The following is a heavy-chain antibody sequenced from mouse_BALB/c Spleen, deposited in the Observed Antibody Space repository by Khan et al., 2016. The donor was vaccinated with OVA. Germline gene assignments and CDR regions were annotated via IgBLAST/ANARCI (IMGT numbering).Heavy chain of an antibody. CDR1: SYSITSDYA. J-gene: IGHJ3*01. CDR3: AMGRTY. CDR2: ITYSGST. Sequence: EVKLLESGPGLVKPSQSLSLTCTVTSYSITSDYAWNWIRQFPGNKLEWMGYITYSGSTSHNPSLKSRISITRDTSKNQFFLQLNSVTTEDTATYYCAMGRTYWGQGTLVTVSA. D-gene: IGHD4-1*01. V-gene: IGHV3-2*02.